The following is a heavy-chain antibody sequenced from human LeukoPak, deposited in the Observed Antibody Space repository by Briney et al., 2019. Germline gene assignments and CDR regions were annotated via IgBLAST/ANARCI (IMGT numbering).Heavy chain of an antibody. D-gene: IGHD1-14*01. CDR3: AIGTTSYNWFDP. CDR2: IYHSGST. V-gene: IGHV4-4*02. J-gene: IGHJ5*02. CDR1: GGSISGSNW. Sequence: SGTLSLTCAVSGGSISGSNWWSWVRQPPGKGLEWIGEIYHSGSTNYNPSLKSRVTISVDKSKNQFTLKLSPVTAADTAVYYCAIGTTSYNWFDPWGQGTLVTVSS.